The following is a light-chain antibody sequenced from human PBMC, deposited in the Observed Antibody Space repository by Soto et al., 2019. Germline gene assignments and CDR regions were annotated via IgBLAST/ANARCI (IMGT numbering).Light chain of an antibody. CDR2: AAS. CDR3: QQANRFPRT. J-gene: IGKJ1*01. V-gene: IGKV1D-12*01. Sequence: DIQMTQSPSSVSASVGDRVTITCRASQAISTWLAWYQQKPGKAPKLLIYAASNLQTGVPSRFSGSGSGTDFTLTIRSVQPEDFATYYCQQANRFPRTFGQGTKVEIK. CDR1: QAISTW.